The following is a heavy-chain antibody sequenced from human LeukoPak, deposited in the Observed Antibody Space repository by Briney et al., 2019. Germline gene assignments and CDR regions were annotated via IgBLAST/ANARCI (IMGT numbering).Heavy chain of an antibody. CDR3: ARSYYDSSGYLAFDI. D-gene: IGHD3-22*01. CDR1: GGSISSSNW. Sequence: PSETLSLTCAVSGGSISSSNWWSWVRQPPGKGLEWIGEIYHSGSTNYNPSLKSRVTISVDKSKNQFSLKLSSVTAADTAVYYCARSYYDSSGYLAFDIWGQGTMVTVSS. CDR2: IYHSGST. V-gene: IGHV4-4*02. J-gene: IGHJ3*02.